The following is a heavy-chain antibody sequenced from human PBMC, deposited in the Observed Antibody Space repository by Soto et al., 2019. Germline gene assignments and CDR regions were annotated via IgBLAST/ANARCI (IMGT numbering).Heavy chain of an antibody. CDR3: ARVRGAMIVVVTPSGPDY. CDR1: GYTFTSYG. V-gene: IGHV1-18*01. Sequence: ASVKVSCKASGYTFTSYGISWVRQAPGQWLEWMGWISAYNGNTNYAQKLQGRVTMTTGTSTSTAYMELRSLRSDDTAVYYCARVRGAMIVVVTPSGPDYWGQGTLVTVS. D-gene: IGHD3-22*01. J-gene: IGHJ4*02. CDR2: ISAYNGNT.